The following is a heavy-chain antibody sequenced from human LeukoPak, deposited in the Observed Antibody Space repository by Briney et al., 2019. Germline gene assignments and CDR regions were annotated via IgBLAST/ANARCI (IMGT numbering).Heavy chain of an antibody. V-gene: IGHV3-30*03. CDR3: VRDDGPSITGVRGVDY. Sequence: SGESLRLSCAASGFTFSSYGMHWVRKAPPTGLDLVAVMSYDGSNKYYEDSVNSRFTTSRDNSTNTLYLQMNSLRAEDTGIYYCVRDDGPSITGVRGVDYWGQGTLVTVSS. J-gene: IGHJ4*02. CDR2: MSYDGSNK. CDR1: GFTFSSYG. D-gene: IGHD3-10*01.